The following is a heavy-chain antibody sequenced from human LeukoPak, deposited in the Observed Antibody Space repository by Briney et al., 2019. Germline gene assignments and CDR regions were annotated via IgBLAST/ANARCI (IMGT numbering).Heavy chain of an antibody. CDR3: AKAGRSSWYYFDY. Sequence: GRSLRLSCAASGFTFDDYAMHWVRQAPGKGLEWVSGISGSGGSTYYADSVKGRFTISRDNSKNTLYLQMNSLRAEDTAVYYCAKAGRSSWYYFDYWGQGTLVTVSS. V-gene: IGHV3-23*01. D-gene: IGHD6-13*01. J-gene: IGHJ4*02. CDR2: ISGSGGST. CDR1: GFTFDDYA.